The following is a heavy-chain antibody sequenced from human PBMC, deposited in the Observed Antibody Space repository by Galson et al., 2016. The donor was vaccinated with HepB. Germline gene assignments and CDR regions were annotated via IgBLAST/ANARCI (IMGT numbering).Heavy chain of an antibody. V-gene: IGHV3-30*03. CDR3: ATRGRFSTDNHYYYAMDV. J-gene: IGHJ6*04. CDR1: GFSFGSYG. Sequence: SLRLSCAASGFSFGSYGMHWVRQAPGKGLEWVAVISYDGSNRYYVDSVRGRFTISRDNYKNMLYLQMNSLRGDDTAVYYCATRGRFSTDNHYYYAMDVWGKGTTVTVSS. D-gene: IGHD3-16*01. CDR2: ISYDGSNR.